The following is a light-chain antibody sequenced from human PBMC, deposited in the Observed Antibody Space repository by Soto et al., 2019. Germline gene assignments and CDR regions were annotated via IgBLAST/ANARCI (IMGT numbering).Light chain of an antibody. V-gene: IGKV1-5*03. J-gene: IGKJ2*01. Sequence: DIQMTQSPSTLSASVGDRVTITCRASQTISSWLAWYQQKPGKAPKLLIYKASNLESGVPSRFSGSGSGTEFTLNISSLQPDDFATYHCQQYNTYSFTFGQGTKLEIK. CDR2: KAS. CDR1: QTISSW. CDR3: QQYNTYSFT.